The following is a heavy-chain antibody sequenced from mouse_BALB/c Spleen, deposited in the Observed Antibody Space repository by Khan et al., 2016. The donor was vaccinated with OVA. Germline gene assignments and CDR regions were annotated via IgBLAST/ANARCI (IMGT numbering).Heavy chain of an antibody. Sequence: QVQLQQSGAELAKPGASVKMSCKASGYTFINYWILWVKKRPGQGLEWIGYINPSTGYTEYNQNFKDKATLTADKSSSTAYMQLSSLTSEDSAVYYCATRGLRWEFAYWGQGTTLTVSS. J-gene: IGHJ2*01. CDR1: GYTFINYW. CDR3: ATRGLRWEFAY. V-gene: IGHV1-7*01. CDR2: INPSTGYT. D-gene: IGHD1-1*01.